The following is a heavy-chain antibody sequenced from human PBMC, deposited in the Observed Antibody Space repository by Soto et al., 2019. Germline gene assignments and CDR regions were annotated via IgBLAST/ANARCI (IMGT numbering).Heavy chain of an antibody. CDR1: GFPFSSYA. J-gene: IGHJ4*02. CDR2: ISGNGDST. V-gene: IGHV3-23*01. Sequence: EVHLLESGGGLVQPGGSLRLSCAASGFPFSSYAMSWVRQAPGKGLEWVSTISGNGDSTYYADSVKGWFTISRDNSRNTLYLQMNSLRAEDTAVYYCAKRYYGSGRYYAFDYWGQGTLVIVSS. D-gene: IGHD3-10*01. CDR3: AKRYYGSGRYYAFDY.